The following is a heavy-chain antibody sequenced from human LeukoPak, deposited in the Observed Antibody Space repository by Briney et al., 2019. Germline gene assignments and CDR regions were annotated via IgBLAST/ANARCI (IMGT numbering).Heavy chain of an antibody. V-gene: IGHV3-23*01. CDR1: GFTFSSYA. CDR3: AQDHSIRGSRVNWFDP. D-gene: IGHD2/OR15-2a*01. Sequence: GGSLRLSCAGSGFTFSSYAMNWVRQAPGKGLQWVSAISGSGTTYYADSVKGRFTISRDNSKNTVYLQMNSLRAEDTAVYYCAQDHSIRGSRVNWFDPSGAGTLVTASS. J-gene: IGHJ5*02. CDR2: ISGSGTT.